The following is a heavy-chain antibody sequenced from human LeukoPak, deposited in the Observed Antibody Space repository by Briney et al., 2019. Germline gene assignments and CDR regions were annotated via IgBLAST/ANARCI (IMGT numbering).Heavy chain of an antibody. CDR2: IFYSGST. J-gene: IGHJ5*02. CDR1: GGSVGGAGQS. Sequence: SQTLSLTCAVSGGSVGGAGQSWSWIRQSPGKALEWIAYIFYSGSTYYNPSLKSRVTILLDTSKNQFSLKLSSVTAADTAVYYCARGPYLGDSNNWFDPWGPGTLVTVSS. CDR3: ARGPYLGDSNNWFDP. D-gene: IGHD4-17*01. V-gene: IGHV4-30-2*06.